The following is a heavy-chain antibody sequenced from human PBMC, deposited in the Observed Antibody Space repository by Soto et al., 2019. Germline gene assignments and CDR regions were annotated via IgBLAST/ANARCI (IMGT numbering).Heavy chain of an antibody. Sequence: QVQLQESGPGLVKPSETLSLTCTVSGGPISSYFWSWIRQPPGKGLEWIGYIYYSGSTNYNPSLKSRVTISVDTSKNQFSLKLSSVTAADTAVYYCARSGTAMVLVDYWGQGTLVTVSS. D-gene: IGHD5-18*01. CDR2: IYYSGST. V-gene: IGHV4-59*01. CDR1: GGPISSYF. CDR3: ARSGTAMVLVDY. J-gene: IGHJ4*02.